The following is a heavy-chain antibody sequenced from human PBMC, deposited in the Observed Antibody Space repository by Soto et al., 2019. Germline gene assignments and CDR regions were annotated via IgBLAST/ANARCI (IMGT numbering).Heavy chain of an antibody. J-gene: IGHJ4*02. CDR2: VSASGLNT. D-gene: IGHD1-1*01. CDR1: GFTFSTYA. Sequence: EVQLLESGGTLVQPGGSLTLSCAASGFTFSTYAMAWVRQAPGKGLEWVSGVSASGLNTDYADPVKGRFYISRDNSKNTVSLHMNSRRAEDTALYYCAKVRPRTTSGYFFDYWGQGTAVTVSS. V-gene: IGHV3-23*01. CDR3: AKVRPRTTSGYFFDY.